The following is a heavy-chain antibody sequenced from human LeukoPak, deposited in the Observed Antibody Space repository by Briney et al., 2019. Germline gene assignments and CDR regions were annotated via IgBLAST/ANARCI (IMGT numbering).Heavy chain of an antibody. V-gene: IGHV3-7*01. CDR3: ARDSASCRGCAFDI. D-gene: IGHD2-2*01. Sequence: GGSLRLSCAASEFTFTNFWMSWVRQAPGKGLEWVANTNRDGSEKYYVDSVKGRVTISRDDAMNFLYLQLNSLRVDDTAVYYCARDSASCRGCAFDIWGQGTVVTVSS. J-gene: IGHJ3*02. CDR2: TNRDGSEK. CDR1: EFTFTNFW.